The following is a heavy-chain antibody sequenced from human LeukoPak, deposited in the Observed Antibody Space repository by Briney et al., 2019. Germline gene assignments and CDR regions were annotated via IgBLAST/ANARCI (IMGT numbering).Heavy chain of an antibody. CDR2: INPSGGST. J-gene: IGHJ4*02. D-gene: IGHD5-18*01. CDR1: GHTFTSYY. V-gene: IGHV1-46*01. Sequence: ASVKVSCKASGHTFTSYYMHWVRQAPGQGLEWMGIINPSGGSTSYAQKFQGRVTMTRDMSTSTVYMELSSLRSEDTAVYYCARVSYSYGYYFDYWGQGTLVTVSS. CDR3: ARVSYSYGYYFDY.